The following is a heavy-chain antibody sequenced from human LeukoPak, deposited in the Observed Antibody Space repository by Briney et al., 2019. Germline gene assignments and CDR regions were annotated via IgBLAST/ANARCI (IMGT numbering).Heavy chain of an antibody. D-gene: IGHD2-21*01. V-gene: IGHV3-33*06. CDR1: GFTFSSYG. J-gene: IGHJ4*02. CDR2: IWYDGSNK. CDR3: AKESYVDSASDY. Sequence: PGRSLRLSCAASGFTFSSYGMHWVRQAPGKGVEWVAVIWYDGSNKYYADSVKGRFTISRDNSKNTLYLQMNSLRAEDTAVYYCAKESYVDSASDYWGQGTLVTVSS.